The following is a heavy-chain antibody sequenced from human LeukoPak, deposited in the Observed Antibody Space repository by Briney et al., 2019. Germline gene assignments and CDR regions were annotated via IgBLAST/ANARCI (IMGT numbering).Heavy chain of an antibody. V-gene: IGHV3-53*01. CDR1: GFTVSSNY. Sequence: GGSLRLSCAASGFTVSSNYMNWVRQAPGKGLEWVSVIYSGGSSYYAGSVKGRFTISRDNSKNTLYLQMNSLRAEDTAVYYCAKSLESLAVDYWGQGTLVTVSS. D-gene: IGHD3-3*01. J-gene: IGHJ4*02. CDR3: AKSLESLAVDY. CDR2: IYSGGSS.